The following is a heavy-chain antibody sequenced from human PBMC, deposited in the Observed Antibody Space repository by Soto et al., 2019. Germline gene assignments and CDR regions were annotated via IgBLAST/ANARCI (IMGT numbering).Heavy chain of an antibody. Sequence: GESLKISCKGSGYSFTSYWIGWVGQMPGKGLEWMGIIYPGDSDTRYSPSFQGQVTISADKSVSTAYLQWSSLKASDTAMYYCARHFFYTVIVGDRYYYYGMDVWGQGTTVTVAS. CDR1: GYSFTSYW. D-gene: IGHD5-18*01. J-gene: IGHJ6*02. V-gene: IGHV5-51*01. CDR3: ARHFFYTVIVGDRYYYYGMDV. CDR2: IYPGDSDT.